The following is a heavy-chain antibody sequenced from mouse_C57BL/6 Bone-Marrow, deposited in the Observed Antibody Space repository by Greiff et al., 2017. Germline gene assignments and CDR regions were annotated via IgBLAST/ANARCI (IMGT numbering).Heavy chain of an antibody. Sequence: QVQLQQPGAELVKPGASVKLSCKASGYTFTSYWMHWVKQRPGQGLEWIGMFHPNSGSTTYNEKFKSKATLTVAKSSSTSYMQLSSLTTEDSAVYYCARWEITALSYYAMDYWGQGTSVTVSS. J-gene: IGHJ4*01. D-gene: IGHD2-4*01. CDR1: GYTFTSYW. CDR3: ARWEITALSYYAMDY. CDR2: FHPNSGST. V-gene: IGHV1-64*01.